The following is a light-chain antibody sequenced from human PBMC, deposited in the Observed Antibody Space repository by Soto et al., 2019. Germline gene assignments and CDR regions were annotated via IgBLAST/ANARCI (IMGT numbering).Light chain of an antibody. CDR2: DVS. Sequence: EIVMKQAPATLSVSPGERATLSCRAGQCVTTNFAVYHQKSGHSPSLLIYDVSIRATGVPARFSGTGSETDFTLTISGLQSEDSAVYFCQQYNNWPFSFGQVGRLEIK. CDR3: QQYNNWPFS. V-gene: IGKV3-15*01. CDR1: QCVTTN. J-gene: IGKJ5*01.